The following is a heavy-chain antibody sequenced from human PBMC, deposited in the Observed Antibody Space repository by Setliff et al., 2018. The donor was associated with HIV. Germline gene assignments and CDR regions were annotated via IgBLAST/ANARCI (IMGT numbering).Heavy chain of an antibody. CDR3: ARVKRTSAYDY. J-gene: IGHJ4*02. CDR1: GYTFTDYY. V-gene: IGHV1-2*06. D-gene: IGHD2-2*01. Sequence: GASVKVSCKASGYTFTDYYMHWVRQAPGQGLEWMGRINPNSGGTNYAQKFQGRVTMTRDTSISTAYMELRRLKSEDTAVYYCARVKRTSAYDYWGQGTLVTVSS. CDR2: INPNSGGT.